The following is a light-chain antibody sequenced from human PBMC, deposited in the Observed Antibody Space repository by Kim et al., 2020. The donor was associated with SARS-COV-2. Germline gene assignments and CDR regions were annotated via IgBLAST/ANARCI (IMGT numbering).Light chain of an antibody. CDR3: LQDYNYPLT. CDR2: AAS. Sequence: ASVGDRVTITCRASQGIRNDLGWYQQKPGKAPKLLIYAASSLQSGVPSRFSGSGSVTDFTLTISSLQPEDFATYYCLQDYNYPLTFGGGTKVDIK. CDR1: QGIRND. J-gene: IGKJ4*01. V-gene: IGKV1-6*01.